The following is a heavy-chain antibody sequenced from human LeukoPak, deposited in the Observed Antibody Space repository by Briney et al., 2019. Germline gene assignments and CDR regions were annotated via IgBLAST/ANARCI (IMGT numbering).Heavy chain of an antibody. CDR1: GGSISSISYY. Sequence: PSETLSLTCTVSGGSISSISYYWGWIRQPPGKGLEWIGNIYFNGSTYYNPSLKSRVTVSVDTSKNQFSLKLSSVTAADTAVYYCASSIYDTRGYYFDYWGQGTLVTVSS. V-gene: IGHV4-39*01. CDR3: ASSIYDTRGYYFDY. CDR2: IYFNGST. D-gene: IGHD3-22*01. J-gene: IGHJ4*02.